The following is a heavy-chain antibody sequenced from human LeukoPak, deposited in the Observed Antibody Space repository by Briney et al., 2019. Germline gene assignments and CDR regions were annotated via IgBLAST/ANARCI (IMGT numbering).Heavy chain of an antibody. CDR2: ISSRSSTI. CDR1: GFTFSTYN. J-gene: IGHJ4*02. CDR3: ARDHIITVAAFDS. D-gene: IGHD6-19*01. V-gene: IGHV3-48*04. Sequence: GGSLRLSCAASGFTFSTYNMNWVRQAPGKGLEWISYISSRSSTIYYADSVKGRFTVSRDNARNSLSLQMNSLRADDTAVYYCARDHIITVAAFDSWGQGTLVSVSS.